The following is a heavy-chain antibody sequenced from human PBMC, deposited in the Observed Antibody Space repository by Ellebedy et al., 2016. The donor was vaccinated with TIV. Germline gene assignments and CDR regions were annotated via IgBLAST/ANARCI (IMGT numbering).Heavy chain of an antibody. CDR3: ARDPIAVAATLDY. Sequence: GESLKISXAASGFTFSSYSMNWVRQAPGKGLEWVSYISSSSSTIYYADSVKGRFTISRDNAKNSLYLQMNSLRAEDTAVYYCARDPIAVAATLDYWGQGTLVTVSS. D-gene: IGHD6-19*01. CDR2: ISSSSSTI. V-gene: IGHV3-48*04. J-gene: IGHJ4*02. CDR1: GFTFSSYS.